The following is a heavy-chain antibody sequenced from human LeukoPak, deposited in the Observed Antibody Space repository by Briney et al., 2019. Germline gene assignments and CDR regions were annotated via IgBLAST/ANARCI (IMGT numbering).Heavy chain of an antibody. J-gene: IGHJ6*02. Sequence: GGSLRLSCAASGSTFSNSEMSWVRQAPGKALEWVSYISSSGGTIYYTDSVKGRFTISRDNARNSLYLQMSSLRAEDTAVYYCATYTHWVAGDVWGQGTTVTVSS. CDR1: GSTFSNSE. CDR3: ATYTHWVAGDV. V-gene: IGHV3-48*03. D-gene: IGHD3-16*01. CDR2: ISSSGGTI.